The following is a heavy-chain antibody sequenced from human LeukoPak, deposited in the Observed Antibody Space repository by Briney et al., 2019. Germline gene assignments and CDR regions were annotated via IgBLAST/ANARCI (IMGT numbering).Heavy chain of an antibody. V-gene: IGHV3-30*02. Sequence: QPGGSLRLSCAASGFTFSSYGMHWVRQAPGKGLEWVAFIRYDGSNKYYADSVKGRFTISRDNSKNTLYLQMNSLRAEDTAVYYCAKKKEVLNWEFDYWGQGTLVTVSS. D-gene: IGHD1-1*01. CDR2: IRYDGSNK. CDR3: AKKKEVLNWEFDY. CDR1: GFTFSSYG. J-gene: IGHJ4*02.